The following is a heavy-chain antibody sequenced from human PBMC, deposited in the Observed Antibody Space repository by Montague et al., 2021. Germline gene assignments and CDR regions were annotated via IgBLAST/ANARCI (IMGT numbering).Heavy chain of an antibody. CDR2: IYYSGNS. CDR3: ARVFSSWYVGWFDH. CDR1: GASITSNIYY. V-gene: IGHV4-39*07. Sequence: SETLSLTCAVSGASITSNIYYWSWIRQSPGKGLEWIGSIYYSGNSFYQPSLKSRITMAVDTSKNQFSLKLSSVTAADTAVYYCARVFSSWYVGWFDHWGQGTLVTVSS. J-gene: IGHJ5*02. D-gene: IGHD6-13*01.